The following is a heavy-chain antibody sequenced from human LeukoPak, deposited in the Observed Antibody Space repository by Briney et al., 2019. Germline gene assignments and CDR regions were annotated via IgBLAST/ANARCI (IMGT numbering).Heavy chain of an antibody. V-gene: IGHV3-21*01. Sequence: GGSLTLSCAASGFTFSSYSMNWVRQSPGKGLEWVSSTSSSSTYIYYADSVKGRFTISRDNAKKSLYLQVNSLRAEDTAVYYCIPPKHYYDSSGYLGYWGQGTLVTVSS. D-gene: IGHD3-22*01. J-gene: IGHJ4*02. CDR2: TSSSSTYI. CDR3: IPPKHYYDSSGYLGY. CDR1: GFTFSSYS.